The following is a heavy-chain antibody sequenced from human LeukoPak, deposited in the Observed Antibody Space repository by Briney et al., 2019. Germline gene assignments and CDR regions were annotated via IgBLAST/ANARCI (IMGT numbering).Heavy chain of an antibody. CDR2: ISWNSGSI. Sequence: GRSLRLSCAASGFTFDDYAMHWVRQAPGKGLEWVSGISWNSGSIGYADSVKGRFTISRDNAKNSLYLQMNSLRAEDTALYYCAKDTSLLWFGALGHWGQGTLVTVSS. D-gene: IGHD3-10*01. J-gene: IGHJ4*02. CDR1: GFTFDDYA. V-gene: IGHV3-9*01. CDR3: AKDTSLLWFGALGH.